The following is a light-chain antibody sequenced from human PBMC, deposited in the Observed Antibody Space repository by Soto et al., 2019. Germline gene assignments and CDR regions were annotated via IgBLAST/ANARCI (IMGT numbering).Light chain of an antibody. Sequence: QSVLTQPPSVSAAPGQKVTISCSGSSSNIGNNYVSWYQQLPGTAPKLLIYENNKRPSWIPYRFSGSKSGTSATLGITGLQTGDEADYYCGTWDSSLSVVVFGGGTKLTVL. CDR1: SSNIGNNY. V-gene: IGLV1-51*02. J-gene: IGLJ2*01. CDR3: GTWDSSLSVVV. CDR2: ENN.